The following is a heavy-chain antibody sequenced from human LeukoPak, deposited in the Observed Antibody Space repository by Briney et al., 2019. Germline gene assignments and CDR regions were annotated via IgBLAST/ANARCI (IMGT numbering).Heavy chain of an antibody. Sequence: PGGSLRLSCAASGFTFSGYSMNWVRQAPGKGLEWVSSISSSSSYIYYADSVKGRFTISRDNAKNSLYLQMNSLRAEDTAVYYCARGGYSSSWYPPPWFDPWGQGTLVTVSS. CDR2: ISSSSSYI. D-gene: IGHD6-13*01. CDR3: ARGGYSSSWYPPPWFDP. CDR1: GFTFSGYS. V-gene: IGHV3-21*01. J-gene: IGHJ5*02.